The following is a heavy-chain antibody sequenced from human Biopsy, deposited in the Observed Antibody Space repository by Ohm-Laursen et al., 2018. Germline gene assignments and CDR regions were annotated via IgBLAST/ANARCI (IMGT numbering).Heavy chain of an antibody. Sequence: SLRLSCAASGFTFSSHAMAWVRQAPGKGLEWVLGIRDSGDSAYYADSVKGRFTISRDNSRNTLYLQMNSLRSEDTAIYYCARATLDYYDSNGYGADAFDIWGQGTMVTVSS. CDR1: GFTFSSHA. V-gene: IGHV3-23*01. J-gene: IGHJ3*02. CDR2: IRDSGDSA. CDR3: ARATLDYYDSNGYGADAFDI. D-gene: IGHD3-22*01.